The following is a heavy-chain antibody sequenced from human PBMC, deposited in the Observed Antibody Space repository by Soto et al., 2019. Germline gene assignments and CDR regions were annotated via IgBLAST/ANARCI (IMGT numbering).Heavy chain of an antibody. Sequence: EVQLVESGGVVVQPGGSLRLSCAASGFSFDDYTMHWVRQGPGKGLEWVSLITWDGGSTYYADSVKGRFTISRDNSKNSLYLQMNSLRTEDTALYYCAKEINASGWYSLDYWGQGTLVTVSS. CDR2: ITWDGGST. V-gene: IGHV3-43*01. J-gene: IGHJ4*02. CDR3: AKEINASGWYSLDY. CDR1: GFSFDDYT. D-gene: IGHD6-19*01.